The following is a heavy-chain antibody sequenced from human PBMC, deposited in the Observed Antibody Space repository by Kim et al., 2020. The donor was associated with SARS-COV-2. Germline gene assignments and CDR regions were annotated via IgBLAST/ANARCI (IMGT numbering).Heavy chain of an antibody. J-gene: IGHJ4*02. CDR1: GFTFSDYY. Sequence: GGSLRLSCAASGFTFSDYYMSRIRQAPGKGLEWVSYISSSSSYTNYADSVKGRFTISRDNAKNSLYLQMNSLRAEDTAVYYCARGRGLPRYYFDYWGQGTLVTVSS. CDR3: ARGRGLPRYYFDY. CDR2: ISSSSSYT. V-gene: IGHV3-11*05.